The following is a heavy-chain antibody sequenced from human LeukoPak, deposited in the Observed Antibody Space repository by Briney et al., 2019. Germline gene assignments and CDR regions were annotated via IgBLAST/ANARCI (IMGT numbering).Heavy chain of an antibody. CDR1: GGSFSGYY. D-gene: IGHD5-12*01. CDR2: INHSGST. CDR3: ASVDFALGFDP. Sequence: SETLSLTCAVYGGSFSGYYWSWIRQPPGKGLEWIGEINHSGSTNYNPSLKSRVTISVDTSKNQFSLKLSSVTAADTAVYYCASVDFALGFDPWGQGTLVTVSS. V-gene: IGHV4-34*01. J-gene: IGHJ5*02.